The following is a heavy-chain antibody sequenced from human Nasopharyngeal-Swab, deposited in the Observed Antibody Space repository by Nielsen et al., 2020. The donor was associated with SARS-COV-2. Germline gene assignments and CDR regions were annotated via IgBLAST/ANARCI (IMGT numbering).Heavy chain of an antibody. D-gene: IGHD4-17*01. CDR2: ISAYNGNT. Sequence: ASVKVSCKASGYTFKSFAVNWVRQAPGQGLEWMGWISAYNGNTNYARNLQGRVTMTTDTSTSTVYMELRSLRSDDTAVYYCAVDYGDYDSYYYMDVWGKGTTVTVSS. CDR1: GYTFKSFA. CDR3: AVDYGDYDSYYYMDV. J-gene: IGHJ6*03. V-gene: IGHV1-18*01.